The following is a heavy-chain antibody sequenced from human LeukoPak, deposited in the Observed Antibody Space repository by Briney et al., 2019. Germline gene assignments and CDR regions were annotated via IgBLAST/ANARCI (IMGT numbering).Heavy chain of an antibody. CDR1: GYTFTSYE. CDR3: ARGPKGGLDF. J-gene: IGHJ4*02. CDR2: ISAYNGIT. V-gene: IGHV1-18*01. Sequence: ASVNVSCKASGYTFTSYEINWVRQAAGQGLAWMGWISAYNGITKYAQNLQGRDTMTTDTSTSTAYMELRSLTSDDTARYFCARGPKGGLDFWGQGTLVTVSS. D-gene: IGHD3-16*01.